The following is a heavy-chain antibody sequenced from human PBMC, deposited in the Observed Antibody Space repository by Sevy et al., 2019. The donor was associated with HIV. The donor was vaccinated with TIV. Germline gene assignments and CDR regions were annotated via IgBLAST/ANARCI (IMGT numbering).Heavy chain of an antibody. CDR2: ISYDGSNK. Sequence: GGSLGLSCAASGFTFSSYAMHWVRQAPGKGLEWVAVISYDGSNKYYADSVKGRFTISRDNSKNTLYLQMNSLRAEDTAVYYCARELTYYDFWSVSRYGMDVWGQGTTVTVSS. CDR1: GFTFSSYA. V-gene: IGHV3-30-3*01. CDR3: ARELTYYDFWSVSRYGMDV. D-gene: IGHD3-3*01. J-gene: IGHJ6*02.